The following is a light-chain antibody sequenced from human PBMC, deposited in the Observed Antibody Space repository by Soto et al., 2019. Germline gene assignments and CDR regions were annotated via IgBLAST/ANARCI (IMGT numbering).Light chain of an antibody. V-gene: IGLV2-8*01. J-gene: IGLJ1*01. Sequence: QSVLTQPPPASRAPGQSVTISCPGTNRDVGGYNSVSWYQQHPGKAPKLMIYEVTKRPSGVPDRFSGSKSGYTASLTVSGLQAEDEADYYCSSYVGSNTYVFGTGTKVTVL. CDR2: EVT. CDR3: SSYVGSNTYV. CDR1: NRDVGGYNS.